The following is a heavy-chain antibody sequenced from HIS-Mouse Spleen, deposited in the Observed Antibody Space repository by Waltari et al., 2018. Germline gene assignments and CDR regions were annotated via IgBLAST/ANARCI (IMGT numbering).Heavy chain of an antibody. CDR3: ASITGYSGYDFDY. J-gene: IGHJ4*02. Sequence: EVQLVESGGGLVKPGGSLRLSCAASGFTFSSYSMNWVATAPGKGLEWVSSISSSSIYIYYADSVKGRFTISRDNAKNSLYLQMNSLRAEDTAVYYCASITGYSGYDFDYWGQGTLVTVSS. V-gene: IGHV3-21*01. CDR1: GFTFSSYS. D-gene: IGHD5-12*01. CDR2: ISSSSIYI.